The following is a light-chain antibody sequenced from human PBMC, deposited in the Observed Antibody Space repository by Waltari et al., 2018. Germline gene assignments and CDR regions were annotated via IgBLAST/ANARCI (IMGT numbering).Light chain of an antibody. CDR1: ERVSRY. V-gene: IGKV3-20*01. Sequence: ELVLTQSPDTLSLSPGERATLSCRARERVSRYLAWYQQKPGQAPRLLIYDAYRRATGIPDRFSGSGSGTDFSLTISRLEPEDFAVYYCQKYVNLPATFGQGTKVEIK. J-gene: IGKJ1*01. CDR2: DAY. CDR3: QKYVNLPAT.